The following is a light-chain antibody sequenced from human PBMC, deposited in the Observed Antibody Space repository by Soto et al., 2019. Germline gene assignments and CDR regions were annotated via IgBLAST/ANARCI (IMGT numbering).Light chain of an antibody. CDR3: AAWDDSLSGLYV. V-gene: IGLV1-47*02. CDR1: SSNIGSNY. Sequence: QSVLTQPPSASGTPGQRVTISCSGSSSNIGSNYVYWYQQLPGTTPKLLIYSNNQRPSGVPDRFSGSKSGTSASLAISGLRSEDEDDYYCAAWDDSLSGLYVFGTGTKVTVL. J-gene: IGLJ1*01. CDR2: SNN.